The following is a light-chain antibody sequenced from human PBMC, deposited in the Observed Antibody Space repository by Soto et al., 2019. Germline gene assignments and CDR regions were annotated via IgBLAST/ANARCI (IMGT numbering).Light chain of an antibody. Sequence: DIQMTHSPSTLSASVGDRATITCRASQSISSWLAWYQQKPGKAPKLLINKASSLESGVPSRFSGSRSGTEFTLTISSLQPDDFATYYCQHYYGFSRTFGQGTKVDIK. CDR1: QSISSW. CDR2: KAS. CDR3: QHYYGFSRT. V-gene: IGKV1-5*03. J-gene: IGKJ1*01.